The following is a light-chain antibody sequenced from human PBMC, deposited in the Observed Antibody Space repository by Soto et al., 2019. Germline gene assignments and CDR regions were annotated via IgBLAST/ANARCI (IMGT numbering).Light chain of an antibody. Sequence: EIVMTQSPATLSVSAGERATLSCRASQSVSSNLAWYQQKPGQAPRLLIYGASTRATGIPARFSGSGSGIEFNLTISNLQSEDFPVYYCQHYNNWPRTFGQGTKVEIK. CDR2: GAS. J-gene: IGKJ1*01. CDR3: QHYNNWPRT. V-gene: IGKV3-15*01. CDR1: QSVSSN.